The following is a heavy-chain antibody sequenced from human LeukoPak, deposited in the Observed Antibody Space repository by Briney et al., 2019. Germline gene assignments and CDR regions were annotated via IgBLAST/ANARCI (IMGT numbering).Heavy chain of an antibody. CDR2: FDPENGEA. D-gene: IGHD2-8*01. CDR3: AAGEVYDLLDN. J-gene: IGHJ4*02. CDR1: GYSLSELS. V-gene: IGHV1-24*01. Sequence: ASVKVSCKVSGYSLSELSMHWVRQAPGKGLAWMGGFDPENGEAVYAQKFQGRVTMTEDTSTDTSYMELNSLKSEDTAVYYCAAGEVYDLLDNWGQGTLVTVSS.